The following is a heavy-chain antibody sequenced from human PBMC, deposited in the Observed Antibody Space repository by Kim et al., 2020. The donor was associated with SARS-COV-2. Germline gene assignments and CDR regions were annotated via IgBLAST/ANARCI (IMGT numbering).Heavy chain of an antibody. Sequence: GGSLRLSCAGTGFSFGNYWMTWVRQAPGKGLEWVANIKEDGTESFYVDSVRGRLTISRDNAESSVYLQMNYLGGDDTAVYYCGRGCPEGGDTADSWGQGTQDTVSS. J-gene: IGHJ4*02. CDR1: GFSFGNYW. D-gene: IGHD3-10*01. V-gene: IGHV3-7*01. CDR2: IKEDGTES. CDR3: GRGCPEGGDTADS.